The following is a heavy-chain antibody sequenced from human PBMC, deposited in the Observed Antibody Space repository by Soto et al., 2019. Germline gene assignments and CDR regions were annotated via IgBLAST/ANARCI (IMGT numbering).Heavy chain of an antibody. CDR2: IKSKTDGGTT. J-gene: IGHJ3*02. CDR3: TTATVPIRGNDAFDI. CDR1: GFTFSNAW. D-gene: IGHD4-17*01. Sequence: WGSLRLSCAASGFTFSNAWMSWVRQAPGKGLEWVGRIKSKTDGGTTDYAAPVKGRFTISRDDSKNTLYLQMNSLKTEDTAVYYCTTATVPIRGNDAFDIWGQGTMVTVSS. V-gene: IGHV3-15*01.